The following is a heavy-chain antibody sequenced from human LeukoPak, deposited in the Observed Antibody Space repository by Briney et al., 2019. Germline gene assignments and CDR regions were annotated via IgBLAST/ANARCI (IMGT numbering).Heavy chain of an antibody. CDR1: GGSISSYY. V-gene: IGHV4-59*01. CDR3: ARDTSWYTGYDGGLDY. CDR2: IYYSGST. J-gene: IGHJ4*02. Sequence: SETLSLTCTVSGGSISSYYWSWIRQPPGKGLEWIGYIYYSGSTNYNPSLKSRVTISIDTSKNQFSLKLSSVTAADTAFYYCARDTSWYTGYDGGLDYWGQGTQVAVSS. D-gene: IGHD5-12*01.